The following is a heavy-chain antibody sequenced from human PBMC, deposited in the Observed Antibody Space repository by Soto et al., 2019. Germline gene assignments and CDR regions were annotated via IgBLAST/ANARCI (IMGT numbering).Heavy chain of an antibody. CDR2: IIPIFGTA. CDR1: GGTFSSYA. CDR3: ASPIGYCSGGSCPYGGMDV. V-gene: IGHV1-69*13. D-gene: IGHD2-15*01. Sequence: ASVKVSCKASGGTFSSYAISWVRQAPGQGLEWMGGIIPIFGTANYAQKFQGRVTITADESTSTAYMELSSLRSEDTAVYYCASPIGYCSGGSCPYGGMDVWGQGTTVTVSS. J-gene: IGHJ6*02.